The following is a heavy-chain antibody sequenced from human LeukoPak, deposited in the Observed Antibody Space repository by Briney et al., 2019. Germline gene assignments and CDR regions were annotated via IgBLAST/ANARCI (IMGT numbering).Heavy chain of an antibody. D-gene: IGHD3-10*01. CDR1: GFTFSSYG. CDR3: ARDDGYGSGSLNPYYYYGMDV. CDR2: IKQDGSEK. V-gene: IGHV3-7*03. Sequence: GGSLRLSCAASGFTFSSYGMHWVRQAPGKGLEWVANIKQDGSEKNYVDSVKGRFTISRDNAKNSVLLQMDSLRAEDTAVYYCARDDGYGSGSLNPYYYYGMDVWGKGTTVTVSS. J-gene: IGHJ6*04.